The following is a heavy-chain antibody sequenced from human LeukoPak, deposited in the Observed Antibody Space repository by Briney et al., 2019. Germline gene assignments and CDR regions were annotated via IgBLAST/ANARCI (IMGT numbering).Heavy chain of an antibody. D-gene: IGHD3/OR15-3a*01. CDR2: ISWNGGST. Sequence: GGSLRLSCAASGFTFDDYAMHWVRQAPGKGLEWVSLISWNGGSTYYADSVKGRFAISRDNSKNFLYLQMNSLRAEDTALYYCAKDGTNYFDYWGQGTLVTVSS. J-gene: IGHJ4*02. V-gene: IGHV3-43D*03. CDR1: GFTFDDYA. CDR3: AKDGTNYFDY.